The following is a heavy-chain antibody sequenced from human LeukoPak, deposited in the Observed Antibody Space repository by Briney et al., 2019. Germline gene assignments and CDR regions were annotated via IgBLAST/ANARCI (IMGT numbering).Heavy chain of an antibody. V-gene: IGHV1-46*01. CDR2: INPSGSST. J-gene: IGHJ5*02. D-gene: IGHD1-26*01. Sequence: GASVKVSCKASGYSFTSHYMHWVRQAPGQGLEWLGLINPSGSSTLYAQKFQGRVTMTRDMSTTTDYMELSRLRSEDTDVYYCARDNSLGDVAWLFDPWGQRTLVTGSS. CDR3: ARDNSLGDVAWLFDP. CDR1: GYSFTSHY.